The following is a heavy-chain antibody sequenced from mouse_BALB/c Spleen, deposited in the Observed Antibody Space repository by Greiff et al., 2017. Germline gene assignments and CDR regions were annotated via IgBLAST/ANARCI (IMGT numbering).Heavy chain of an antibody. CDR2: ISSGGST. D-gene: IGHD1-1*01. Sequence: EVKVEESGGGLVQPGGSLKLSCAASGFTFSSYAMSWVRQTPEKRLEWVASISSGGSTYYPDSVKGRFTISRDNARNILYLQMSSLRSEDTAMYYCARGGTTVDWGQGTLVTVSA. V-gene: IGHV5-6-5*01. J-gene: IGHJ3*01. CDR3: ARGGTTVD. CDR1: GFTFSSYA.